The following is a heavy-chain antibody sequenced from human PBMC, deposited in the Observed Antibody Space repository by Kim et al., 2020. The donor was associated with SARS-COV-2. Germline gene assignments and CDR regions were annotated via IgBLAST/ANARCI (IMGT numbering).Heavy chain of an antibody. CDR3: ARVHGSSSWYVLYYYYYGMDV. J-gene: IGHJ6*02. CDR2: IWYDGSNK. Sequence: GGSLRLSCAASGFTFSSYGMHWVRQAPGKGLEWVAVIWYDGSNKYYADSVKGRFTISRDNSKNTLYLQMNSLRAEDTAVYYCARVHGSSSWYVLYYYYYGMDVWGQGTTVTVSS. CDR1: GFTFSSYG. D-gene: IGHD6-13*01. V-gene: IGHV3-33*08.